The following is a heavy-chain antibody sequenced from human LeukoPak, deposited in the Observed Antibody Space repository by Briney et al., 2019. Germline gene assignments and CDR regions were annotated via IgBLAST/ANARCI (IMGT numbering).Heavy chain of an antibody. J-gene: IGHJ4*02. CDR1: RYTFTSYS. Sequence: ASVKVSCKASRYTFTSYSMHWVRQAPGQRLEWMGWINAGNGNTKYSQTFQGRVTITRDTFASTAYMELSSLRSEDTAVYYCARGPRMYGSGSYYDYWGQGTLVIVSS. V-gene: IGHV1-3*01. D-gene: IGHD3-10*01. CDR2: INAGNGNT. CDR3: ARGPRMYGSGSYYDY.